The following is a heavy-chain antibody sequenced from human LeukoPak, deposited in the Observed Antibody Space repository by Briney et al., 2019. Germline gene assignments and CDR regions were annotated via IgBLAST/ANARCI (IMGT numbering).Heavy chain of an antibody. CDR3: ARSGYGNAFDI. CDR1: GGSISSSSYY. J-gene: IGHJ3*02. V-gene: IGHV4-39*01. Sequence: PSETLSLTCTVSGGSISSSSYYWGWIRQPPGKGLEWIGSIYYSGSTYYNPSLKSRVTISVDTSKNQFSLKLSSVTAADTAVYYCARSGYGNAFDIWGQGTMVTVSS. D-gene: IGHD2-2*03. CDR2: IYYSGST.